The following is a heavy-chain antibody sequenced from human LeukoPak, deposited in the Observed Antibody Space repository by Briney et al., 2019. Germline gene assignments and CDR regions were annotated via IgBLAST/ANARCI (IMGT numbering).Heavy chain of an antibody. D-gene: IGHD1-7*01. CDR2: ISSSSSYI. Sequence: GGSLRLSCAASGFTFSGYSMNWVRQAPGKGLEWVSSISSSSSYIYYADSVKGRFTISRDNAKNSLYLQMNSLRAEDTAVYYCARDEGSSENWNYAQYWGQGTLVTVSS. V-gene: IGHV3-21*01. CDR3: ARDEGSSENWNYAQY. CDR1: GFTFSGYS. J-gene: IGHJ4*02.